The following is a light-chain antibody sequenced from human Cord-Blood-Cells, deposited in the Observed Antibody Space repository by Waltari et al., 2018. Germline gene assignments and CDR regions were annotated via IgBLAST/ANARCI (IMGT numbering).Light chain of an antibody. CDR2: DVS. Sequence: QSALTQPASVSGSPGQSLTISCTGTSSDVGGYNYVPWYQQHPGKAPKLMIYDVSNRPSGVSNRFSGSKSGNTASLTISGLQAEGEADYYCSSYTSSSPWVFGGGTKLTVL. J-gene: IGLJ3*02. CDR1: SSDVGGYNY. V-gene: IGLV2-14*01. CDR3: SSYTSSSPWV.